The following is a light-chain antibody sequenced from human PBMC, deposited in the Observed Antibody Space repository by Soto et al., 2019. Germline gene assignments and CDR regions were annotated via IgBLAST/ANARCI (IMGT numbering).Light chain of an antibody. CDR1: TSNIGSNY. J-gene: IGLJ1*01. CDR3: ATWDDSMNGFYV. Sequence: QSVLTQPPSASGTPGQGVTISCSGSTSNIGSNYVYWYQQLPGTAPKLLIYRNNQRPSGVPDRFSGSKSGTSASLAISGLRSDDEADYFYATWDDSMNGFYVFGTGT. CDR2: RNN. V-gene: IGLV1-47*01.